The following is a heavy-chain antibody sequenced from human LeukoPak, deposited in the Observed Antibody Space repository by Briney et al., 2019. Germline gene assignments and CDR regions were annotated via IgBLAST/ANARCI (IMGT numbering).Heavy chain of an antibody. V-gene: IGHV3-33*05. CDR3: ARPVTTVPRGAFDI. CDR2: ISYDGSNK. J-gene: IGHJ3*02. Sequence: GGSLRLSCAASGFTFSSYGMPWVRQAPGKGLEWVAVISYDGSNKYYADSVKGRFTISRDNSKNTLYLQMNSLRAEDTAVYYCARPVTTVPRGAFDIWGQGTMVTVSS. CDR1: GFTFSSYG. D-gene: IGHD4-17*01.